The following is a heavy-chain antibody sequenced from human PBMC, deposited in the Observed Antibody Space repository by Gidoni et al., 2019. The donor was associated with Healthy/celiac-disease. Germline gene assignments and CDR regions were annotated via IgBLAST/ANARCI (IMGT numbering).Heavy chain of an antibody. D-gene: IGHD6-13*01. CDR3: ARAGYKQQLVADLDY. Sequence: QVQLVESGGGVVQPGSSLRLSCAASGFTFSSYAMHWVRQAPGKGLEWVAVISYDGSNKYYADSVKGRFTISRDNSKNTLYLQMNSLRAEDTAVYYCARAGYKQQLVADLDYWGQGTLVTVSS. CDR2: ISYDGSNK. V-gene: IGHV3-30-3*01. CDR1: GFTFSSYA. J-gene: IGHJ4*02.